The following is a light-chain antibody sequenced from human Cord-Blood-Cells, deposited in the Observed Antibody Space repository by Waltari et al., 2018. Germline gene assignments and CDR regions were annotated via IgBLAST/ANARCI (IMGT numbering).Light chain of an antibody. CDR2: KDS. J-gene: IGLJ3*02. CDR3: YSAADNNWV. Sequence: SYELTQPSSVSVSPGQTARITCSGDVLAKQYARWFQQKPGQAPVLVIHKDSERPSGIPERFSGSSSVTTVTLTISGAQVEDEADYYCYSAADNNWVFGGGTKLTVL. CDR1: VLAKQY. V-gene: IGLV3-27*01.